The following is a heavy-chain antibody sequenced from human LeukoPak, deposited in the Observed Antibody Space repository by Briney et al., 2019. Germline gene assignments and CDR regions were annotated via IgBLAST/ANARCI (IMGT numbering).Heavy chain of an antibody. J-gene: IGHJ4*02. V-gene: IGHV1-18*01. CDR3: AKTHSSGWYDDTYFDY. Sequence: ASVKVSCKASGYTFTSYGIIWVRQAPGQGLEWMGWISAYNGNTNYAQKLQGRVTMTTDTSTSTAYMELRSLRSEDTAVYYCAKTHSSGWYDDTYFDYWGQGTLVTVSS. D-gene: IGHD6-19*01. CDR1: GYTFTSYG. CDR2: ISAYNGNT.